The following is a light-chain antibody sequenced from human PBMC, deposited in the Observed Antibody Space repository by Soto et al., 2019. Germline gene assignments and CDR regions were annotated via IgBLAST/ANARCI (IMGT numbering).Light chain of an antibody. CDR1: SSNIGSNH. V-gene: IGLV1-47*01. CDR3: AAWDASLSGHV. Sequence: QSLLTQPPSASVTPGQRVTISCSGSSSNIGSNHVYWYQHLPGRAPKLLIYRNNQRPSGVPDRFSGSKSGTSASLAISGLRSEDEADYYCAAWDASLSGHVFGTGTKV. CDR2: RNN. J-gene: IGLJ1*01.